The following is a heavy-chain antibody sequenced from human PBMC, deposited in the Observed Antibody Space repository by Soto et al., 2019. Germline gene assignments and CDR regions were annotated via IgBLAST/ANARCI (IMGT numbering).Heavy chain of an antibody. J-gene: IGHJ4*02. CDR3: ARDLPPYYYGSGSPFDY. CDR2: TYYRSKWYN. CDR1: GDSVSSNSAA. Sequence: SQTPSLTCAISGDSVSSNSAAWNWIRQSPSRGLEWLGRTYYRSKWYNDYAVSVKSRITINPDTSKNQFSLQLNSVTPEDTAVYYCARDLPPYYYGSGSPFDYWGQGTLVTVSS. V-gene: IGHV6-1*01. D-gene: IGHD3-10*01.